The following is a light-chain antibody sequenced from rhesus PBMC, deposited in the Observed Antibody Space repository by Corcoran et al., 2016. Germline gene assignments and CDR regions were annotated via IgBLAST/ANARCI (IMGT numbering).Light chain of an antibody. J-gene: IGKJ2*01. V-gene: IGKV1-36*01. CDR1: QGIGNY. CDR3: LQYNTEPYS. CDR2: GAS. Sequence: DIQMTQSPSSLSASVGDRVTITCRPSQGIGNYLSWYQQKPGKAPKRLMVGASSLESGVPPRCSGRGSGTGFALTISSLQPDDFAAYYCLQYNTEPYSFGQGAKVEIK.